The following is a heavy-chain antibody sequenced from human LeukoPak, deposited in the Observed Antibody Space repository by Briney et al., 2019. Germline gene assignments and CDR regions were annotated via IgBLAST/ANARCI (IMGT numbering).Heavy chain of an antibody. D-gene: IGHD3-22*01. V-gene: IGHV1-2*02. CDR1: GGTFSSYA. J-gene: IGHJ6*03. CDR2: INPNSGGT. CDR3: ARGRRGGYRRRSYYYYYMDV. Sequence: GASVKVSCKASGGTFSSYAISWVRQAPGQGLEWMGWINPNSGGTNYAQKFQGRVTMTRDTSISTAYMELSRLRSDDTAVYYCARGRRGGYRRRSYYYYYMDVWGKGTTVTVSS.